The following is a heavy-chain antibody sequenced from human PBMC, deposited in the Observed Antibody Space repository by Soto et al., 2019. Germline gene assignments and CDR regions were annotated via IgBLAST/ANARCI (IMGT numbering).Heavy chain of an antibody. Sequence: SETLSLTCTVSGGSISSGGYYWSWIRQHPGKGLEWIGYIYYSGSTYYNPSLKSRVTISVDTSKNQFSLKLSSVTAADTAVYYCASSDRPGIAYTIRNGMDVWGQGTTVTVAS. J-gene: IGHJ6*02. CDR1: GGSISSGGYY. CDR2: IYYSGST. CDR3: ASSDRPGIAYTIRNGMDV. D-gene: IGHD6-13*01. V-gene: IGHV4-31*03.